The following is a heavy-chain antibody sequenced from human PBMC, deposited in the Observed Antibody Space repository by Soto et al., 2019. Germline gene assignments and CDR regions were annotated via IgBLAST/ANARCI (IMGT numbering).Heavy chain of an antibody. CDR1: GGSISSYY. V-gene: IGHV4-59*08. J-gene: IGHJ6*03. D-gene: IGHD3-3*01. Sequence: SETLSLTCTVSGGSISSYYWSWIRQPPGKGLEWIGYIDYSASTNYNPSLQSRVTISVDTSKNQFSLKLSSVTAADTAVYYCASAFYDFWSGYYRSYYYYYMDVWGKGATVTVSS. CDR3: ASAFYDFWSGYYRSYYYYYMDV. CDR2: IDYSAST.